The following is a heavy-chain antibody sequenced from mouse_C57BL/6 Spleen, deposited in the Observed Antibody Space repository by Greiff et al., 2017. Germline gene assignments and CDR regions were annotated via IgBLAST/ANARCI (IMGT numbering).Heavy chain of an antibody. Sequence: EVMLVESGGDLVKPGGSLKLSCAASGFTFSSYGMSWVRQTPDQRLEWVATISSGGSYTYYPDSVKGRFTISRDNAKNTLYLQMSSLKSEDTAMXYCARRDDYGNSYYFDYWGQGTTLTVSS. CDR1: GFTFSSYG. V-gene: IGHV5-6*02. CDR2: ISSGGSYT. CDR3: ARRDDYGNSYYFDY. D-gene: IGHD2-1*01. J-gene: IGHJ2*01.